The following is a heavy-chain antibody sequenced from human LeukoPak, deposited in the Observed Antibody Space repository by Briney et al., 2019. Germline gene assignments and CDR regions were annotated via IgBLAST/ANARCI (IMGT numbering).Heavy chain of an antibody. CDR1: GFTFSNYW. J-gene: IGHJ3*02. CDR3: ARGRLGELSSNPDAFDI. D-gene: IGHD3-16*02. CDR2: IYSDGSTT. V-gene: IGHV3-74*01. Sequence: PGGSLRLSCAASGFTFSNYWMHWVRQAPGKGLVWVSRIYSDGSTTTYADSVKGRFTISRDNPKNTLYLQMNSLRAEDTAVYYCARGRLGELSSNPDAFDIWGQGTMVTVSS.